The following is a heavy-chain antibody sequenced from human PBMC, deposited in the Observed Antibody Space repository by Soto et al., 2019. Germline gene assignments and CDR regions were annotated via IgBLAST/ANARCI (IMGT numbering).Heavy chain of an antibody. CDR2: TSPIYGTG. CDR1: GGTFSSYP. V-gene: IGHV1-69*06. D-gene: IGHD3-22*01. Sequence: QVQLVQSGAEVKKPGSSVKVSCKASGGTFSSYPISWVRQAPGQGLEWMGGTSPIYGTGNYAQKFQGRLTITADKSTSTAYMELSSLRSDDTAVYYCARRDSSGFFRYFDSWGQGTLVTVSS. J-gene: IGHJ4*02. CDR3: ARRDSSGFFRYFDS.